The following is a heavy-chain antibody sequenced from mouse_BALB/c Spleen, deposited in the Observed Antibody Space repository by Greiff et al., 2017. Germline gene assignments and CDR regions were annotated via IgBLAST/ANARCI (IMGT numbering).Heavy chain of an antibody. V-gene: IGHV5-12-1*01. D-gene: IGHD1-1*01. CDR2: ISSGGGST. CDR1: GFAFSSYD. Sequence: EVQLMESGGGLVKPGGSLKLSCAASGFAFSSYDMSWVRQTPEKRLEWVAYISSGGGSTYYPDTVKGRFTISRDNAKNTLYLQMSSLKSEDTAMYYCARHSGTTGMDYWGQGTSVTVSS. CDR3: ARHSGTTGMDY. J-gene: IGHJ4*01.